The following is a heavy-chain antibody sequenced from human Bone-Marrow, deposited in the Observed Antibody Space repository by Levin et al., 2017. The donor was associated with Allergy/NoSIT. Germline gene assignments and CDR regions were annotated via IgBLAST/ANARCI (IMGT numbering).Heavy chain of an antibody. D-gene: IGHD3-3*02. CDR3: VKDEGTFSSRFAFEC. Sequence: GESLKISCAASGFNFASYGMNWVRQAPGKGLEWVSSISGTGRHIYLADSLKGRFTISRDNAKNSLSLQMNNLRVEDTAVYYCVKDEGTFSSRFAFECWGEGALVTVSS. J-gene: IGHJ4*02. V-gene: IGHV3-21*01. CDR1: GFNFASYG. CDR2: ISGTGRHI.